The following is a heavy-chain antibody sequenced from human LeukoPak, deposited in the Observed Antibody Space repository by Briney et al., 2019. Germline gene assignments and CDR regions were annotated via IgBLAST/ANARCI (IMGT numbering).Heavy chain of an antibody. CDR1: GGSISSYY. CDR2: IYYSGST. CDR3: ARSVPREGSPQTPYYYYYGMDV. Sequence: SETLSLTCTVSGGSISSYYWSWIRQPPGKGLEWIGYIYYSGSTNYNPSLKSRVTISVDTSKNQFSPKLSSVTAADTAVYYCARSVPREGSPQTPYYYYYGMDVWGQGTTVTVSS. J-gene: IGHJ6*02. V-gene: IGHV4-59*01.